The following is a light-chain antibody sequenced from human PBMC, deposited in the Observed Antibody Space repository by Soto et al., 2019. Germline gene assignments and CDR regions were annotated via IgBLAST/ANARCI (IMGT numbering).Light chain of an antibody. J-gene: IGLJ2*01. V-gene: IGLV2-14*03. Sequence: QSALTQPASVSGSPGQSITISCTGTSSDIGGCNYISWYQQHPGKAPKFIIYDVRNRPSGVSNRFSGSRSGNTASLTISGLRAEDEADYYCSSYTSSSTVIFGGGTKLTVL. CDR2: DVR. CDR3: SSYTSSSTVI. CDR1: SSDIGGCNY.